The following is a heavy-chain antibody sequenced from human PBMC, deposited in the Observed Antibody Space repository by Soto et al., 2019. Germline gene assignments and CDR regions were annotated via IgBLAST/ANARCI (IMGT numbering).Heavy chain of an antibody. D-gene: IGHD3-3*01. V-gene: IGHV4-59*01. CDR2: IYYSGST. Sequence: QVQLQESGPGLMKPSETLSLTWTVSGGSISSYYWSWIRQPPGKGLEWIGYIYYSGSTNYNPSLKSRVTISVDTSKNQFSLKLSSVTAADTAVYYCARAATILGAFDIWGQGTMVTVSS. CDR3: ARAATILGAFDI. CDR1: GGSISSYY. J-gene: IGHJ3*02.